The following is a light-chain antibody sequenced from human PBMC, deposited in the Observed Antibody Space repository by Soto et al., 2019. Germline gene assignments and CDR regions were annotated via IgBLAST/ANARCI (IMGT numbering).Light chain of an antibody. Sequence: EIVLTQSPVTLSLSPGERATLSCRASQGVSNYLAWYQQRPGQAPRLLIYDASNRATGIPARFSGSGSGTDFTLTISSLEPEDFAVYYCQQRSNWPPTFGGETKVEIK. V-gene: IGKV3-11*01. CDR3: QQRSNWPPT. CDR2: DAS. J-gene: IGKJ4*01. CDR1: QGVSNY.